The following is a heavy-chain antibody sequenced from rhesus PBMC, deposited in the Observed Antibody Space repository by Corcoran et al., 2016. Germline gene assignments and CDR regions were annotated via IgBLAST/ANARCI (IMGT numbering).Heavy chain of an antibody. CDR3: AAVEVEYCTGSGCYWNYFDY. V-gene: IGHV1-70*01. J-gene: IGHJ4*01. Sequence: QEQLVQSGAEVKKPGASVKVSCKASGYIFTSYVISWLRQAPGQGFEWKGGIHPGYGSTSYAQKFQGRVTITADLSTSSVYMELSSLRSEGMAVYYCAAVEVEYCTGSGCYWNYFDYWGQGVLVTVSS. D-gene: IGHD2-21*01. CDR1: GYIFTSYV. CDR2: IHPGYGST.